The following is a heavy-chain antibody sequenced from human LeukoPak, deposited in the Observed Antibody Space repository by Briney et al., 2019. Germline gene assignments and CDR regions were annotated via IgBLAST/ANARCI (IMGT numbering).Heavy chain of an antibody. CDR2: INHGGST. V-gene: IGHV4-34*01. Sequence: RPSETLSLTCAVYGGSFSGYYWSWIRQPPGKGLEWIGEINHGGSTDYNPSLKSRVTISADTSKNQFSLKLNSLTTADTAVYYCTRGAGWLIDYWGQGILVTVSS. CDR3: TRGAGWLIDY. CDR1: GGSFSGYY. J-gene: IGHJ4*02. D-gene: IGHD3-16*01.